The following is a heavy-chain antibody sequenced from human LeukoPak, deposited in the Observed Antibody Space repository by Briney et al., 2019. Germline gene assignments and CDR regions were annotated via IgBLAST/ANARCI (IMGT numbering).Heavy chain of an antibody. CDR1: GYTFNTNG. J-gene: IGHJ5*01. CDR3: ARDAYQGSSWSNWLDS. V-gene: IGHV1-18*01. D-gene: IGHD6-13*01. CDR2: INANTGST. Sequence: GASVKVSCKASGYTFNTNGLNWVRQAPGQGLEWMGWINANTGSTNYAQIFQGRVTMTTDTSTSTAYMELTSLTSDDTAIYYCARDAYQGSSWSNWLDSWGQGTLVIVSS.